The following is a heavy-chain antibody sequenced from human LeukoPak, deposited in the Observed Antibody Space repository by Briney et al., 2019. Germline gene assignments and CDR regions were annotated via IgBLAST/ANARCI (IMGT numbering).Heavy chain of an antibody. CDR3: TTDPDIVVVPAPKGAFDI. CDR2: IKSKTDGGTT. J-gene: IGHJ3*02. D-gene: IGHD2-2*01. V-gene: IGHV3-15*01. Sequence: PGGSLRLSCAASGFTFSNAWMSWVRQAPGKGLESVGRIKSKTDGGTTDYAAPVKGRFTISRDDSKNTLYLQMNSLKTEDTAVYYCTTDPDIVVVPAPKGAFDIWGQGTMVTVSS. CDR1: GFTFSNAW.